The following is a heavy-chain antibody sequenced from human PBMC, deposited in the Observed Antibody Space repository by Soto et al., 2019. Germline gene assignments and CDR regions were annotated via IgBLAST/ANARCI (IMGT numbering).Heavy chain of an antibody. CDR3: ASSGPYDSSGYYPSYFDY. J-gene: IGHJ4*02. CDR2: IYYSGST. D-gene: IGHD3-22*01. V-gene: IGHV4-59*01. CDR1: GGSISSYY. Sequence: QVQLQESGPGLVKPSETLSLTCTVSGGSISSYYWSWIRQPPGKGLEWIGYIYYSGSTNYNPSLKSRVTISVDTSKNQFSLKLSSVIAADTAVYYCASSGPYDSSGYYPSYFDYWGQGTLVTVSS.